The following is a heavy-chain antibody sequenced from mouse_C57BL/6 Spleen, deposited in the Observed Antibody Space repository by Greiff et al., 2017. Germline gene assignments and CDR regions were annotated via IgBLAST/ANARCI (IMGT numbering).Heavy chain of an antibody. D-gene: IGHD1-1*01. J-gene: IGHJ2*01. CDR2: IDPEDGDT. CDR3: TRITTVVAPLDC. V-gene: IGHV14-1*01. Sequence: VQLQQSGAELVRPGASVKLSCTASGFNIKDYYMHWVKQRPEQGLEWIGRIDPEDGDTEYAPKFQGKATMTADTSSNTAYLQLSSLTSEDTAVYYFTRITTVVAPLDCWGQGATLTVSS. CDR1: GFNIKDYY.